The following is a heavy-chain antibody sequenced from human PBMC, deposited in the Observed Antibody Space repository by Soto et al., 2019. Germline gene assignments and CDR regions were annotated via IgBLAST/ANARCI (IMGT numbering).Heavy chain of an antibody. CDR3: AKGKTSGWYYFDF. CDR1: GCTFTSYY. V-gene: IGHV1-46*01. D-gene: IGHD6-19*01. J-gene: IGHJ4*02. Sequence: ASVKVSCKASGCTFTSYYMHWVRQAPGQGLEWMGIINPSGGSTSYAQKFQGWVTMTRDTSISTAYMELSRLRSDDTAVYYCAKGKTSGWYYFDFWGQGTLVTVSS. CDR2: INPSGGST.